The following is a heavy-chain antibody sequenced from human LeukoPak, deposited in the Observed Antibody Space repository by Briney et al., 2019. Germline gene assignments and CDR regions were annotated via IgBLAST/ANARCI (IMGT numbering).Heavy chain of an antibody. Sequence: GGSLRLSWAAAGFTFDNQSMHWVRQAPRNGLGWVSGTSWNSGSIGYADSVKGRFTISRDHAKNYLYLQMNSILAAVTSMNVRAKDKGYYDSSGYYYFDYWGQGTLVTVSS. J-gene: IGHJ4*02. D-gene: IGHD3-22*01. CDR2: TSWNSGSI. CDR1: GFTFDNQS. CDR3: AKDKGYYDSSGYYYFDY. V-gene: IGHV3-9*01.